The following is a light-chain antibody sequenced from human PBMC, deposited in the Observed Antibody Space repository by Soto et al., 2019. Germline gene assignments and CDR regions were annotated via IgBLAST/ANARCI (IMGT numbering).Light chain of an antibody. V-gene: IGKV3-20*01. CDR3: QQYNNWPPFT. CDR2: GAS. Sequence: EIVLTQSPGTLSLSPGERATFSCRASQSVSSTSLAWYQQKPGQAPRLLIYGASSRATGIPDRFRGRGSGTEFTLTISSLQSEDFAVYHCQQYNNWPPFTFGPGTKVDIK. J-gene: IGKJ3*01. CDR1: QSVSSTS.